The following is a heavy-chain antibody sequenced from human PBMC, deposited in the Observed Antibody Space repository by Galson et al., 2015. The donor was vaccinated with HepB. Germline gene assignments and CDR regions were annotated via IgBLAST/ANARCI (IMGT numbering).Heavy chain of an antibody. CDR1: GYSFTSYW. D-gene: IGHD2-8*02. CDR2: IYPGDSDT. J-gene: IGHJ5*02. Sequence: QSGAEVKKPGESLKISCKGSGYSFTSYWIGWVRQMPGKGLEWMGIIYPGDSDTRYSPSFQGQVTISADKSISTAYLQWSSLKASDTAMYYCARIPYCTGGVCYTGRGWFDPWGQGTLVTVSS. CDR3: ARIPYCTGGVCYTGRGWFDP. V-gene: IGHV5-51*03.